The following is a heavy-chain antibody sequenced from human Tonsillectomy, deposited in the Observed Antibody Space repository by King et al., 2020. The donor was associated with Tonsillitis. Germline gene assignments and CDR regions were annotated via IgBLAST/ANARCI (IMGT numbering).Heavy chain of an antibody. J-gene: IGHJ6*02. CDR2: INTNTGNP. V-gene: IGHV7-4-1*02. CDR1: GYTFTTYA. CDR3: ARMRTTGLAAAVQWWGMDV. D-gene: IGHD6-13*01. Sequence: VQLVESGSELKKPGASVKASCKASGYTFTTYAMNWVRQAPGQGLEWMGWINTNTGNPTYAQGFTGRFVFSLDTSVSTTYLQISSLKAEDTAVYYCARMRTTGLAAAVQWWGMDVWGQGTTVTVSS.